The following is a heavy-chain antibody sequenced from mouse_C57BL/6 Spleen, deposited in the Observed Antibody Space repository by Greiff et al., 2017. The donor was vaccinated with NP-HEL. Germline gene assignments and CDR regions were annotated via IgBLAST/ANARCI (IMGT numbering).Heavy chain of an antibody. V-gene: IGHV14-1*01. CDR2: IDPEDGDT. Sequence: VQLKQSGAELVRPGASVQLSCTASGFNIKDYYMHWVKQRPEQGLEWIGRIDPEDGDTEYAPKFQGTATMTADTSSNPAYLQLSSLTSEDTAVYYCTTVTTVHWGKGTTLTVSS. J-gene: IGHJ2*01. CDR3: TTVTTVH. CDR1: GFNIKDYY. D-gene: IGHD1-1*01.